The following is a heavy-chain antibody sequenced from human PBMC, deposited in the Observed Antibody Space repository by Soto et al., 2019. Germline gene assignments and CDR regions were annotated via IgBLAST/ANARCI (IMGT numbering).Heavy chain of an antibody. D-gene: IGHD3-22*01. CDR2: IYYSGST. CDR1: GGSISSGDYY. J-gene: IGHJ4*02. CDR3: ARDGDYYDSSGYYWRYFDY. Sequence: SETLSLTCTVSGGSISSGDYYWSWIRQPPGKGLEWIGYIYYSGSTYYNPSLKSRVTISVDTSKNQFSPKLSSVTAADTAVYYCARDGDYYDSSGYYWRYFDYWGQGTLVTAPQ. V-gene: IGHV4-30-4*01.